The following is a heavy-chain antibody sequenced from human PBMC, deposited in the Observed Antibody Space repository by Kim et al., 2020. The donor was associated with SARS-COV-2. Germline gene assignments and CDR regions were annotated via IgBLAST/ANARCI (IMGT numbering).Heavy chain of an antibody. Sequence: YKPTLRRHATISVETSKNQFSLRLSLVTAADTAVYFCARHLEYYYYYMDVWGEGTTVTVSS. J-gene: IGHJ6*03. CDR3: ARHLEYYYYYMDV. V-gene: IGHV4-39*01.